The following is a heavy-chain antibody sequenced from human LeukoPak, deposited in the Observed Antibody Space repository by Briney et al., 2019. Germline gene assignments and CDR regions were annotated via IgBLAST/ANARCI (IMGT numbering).Heavy chain of an antibody. CDR3: AKDQQWGGFDY. J-gene: IGHJ4*02. Sequence: GGSLRLSCAASGLTFSSHWMHWVRQAPGKGLVWVSRITNDGSSTTYADSVKGRFTISRDNAKNMLYLQVNSLRAEDTAVYYCAKDQQWGGFDYWGQGTLVTVSS. D-gene: IGHD1-26*01. CDR2: ITNDGSST. CDR1: GLTFSSHW. V-gene: IGHV3-74*01.